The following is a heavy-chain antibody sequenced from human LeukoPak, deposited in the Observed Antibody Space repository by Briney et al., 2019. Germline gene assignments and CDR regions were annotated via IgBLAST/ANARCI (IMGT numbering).Heavy chain of an antibody. V-gene: IGHV4-39*01. CDR2: IYYSGST. CDR1: GGSISSSSYY. J-gene: IGHJ4*02. D-gene: IGHD1-20*01. CDR3: ARHQMRLDNWNDLTPGYFDY. Sequence: SETLSLTCTVSGGSISSSSYYWGWIRQPPGKGLEWIVSIYYSGSTYYTPSLKSPVTISVDTSKNQFSLKLSSVTAADTAVYYCARHQMRLDNWNDLTPGYFDYWGQGTLVTVSS.